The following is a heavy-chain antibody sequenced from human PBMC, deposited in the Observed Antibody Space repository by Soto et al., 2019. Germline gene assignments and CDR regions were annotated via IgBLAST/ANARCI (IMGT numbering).Heavy chain of an antibody. D-gene: IGHD4-17*01. V-gene: IGHV3-74*01. CDR1: GFTFSIYW. CDR2: IDNAGSSA. Sequence: EVQLVESGGGLVQPGGSLRLSCAASGFTFSIYWLHWVRQAPGKGPVWVSRIDNAGSSAGYADSVKGRFTISRGTAKNTVYLQMDSLRAEDTAVYYCTRVGGSVSGMDVWGQGTTVTVS. J-gene: IGHJ6*02. CDR3: TRVGGSVSGMDV.